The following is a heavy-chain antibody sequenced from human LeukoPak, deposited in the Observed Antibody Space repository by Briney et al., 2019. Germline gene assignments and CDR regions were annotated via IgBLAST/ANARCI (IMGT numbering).Heavy chain of an antibody. CDR2: ISAYNGNT. CDR3: AREGAHYDILTGYSRLNWFDP. CDR1: GYTFTSYG. D-gene: IGHD3-9*01. Sequence: GASAKVSCKASGYTFTSYGISWVRQAPGQGLEWMGWISAYNGNTNYAQKLQGRVTMTTDTSTSTAYMELRSLRSDDTAVYYCAREGAHYDILTGYSRLNWFDPWGQGTLVTVSS. J-gene: IGHJ5*02. V-gene: IGHV1-18*01.